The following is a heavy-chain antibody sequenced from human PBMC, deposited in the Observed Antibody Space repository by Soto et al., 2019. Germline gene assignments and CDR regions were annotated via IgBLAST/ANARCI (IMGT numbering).Heavy chain of an antibody. J-gene: IGHJ4*02. CDR2: INGDGSET. Sequence: GGSLRLSCAASRFTLSSYWMSWVRQAPGKGLEWVANINGDGSETFYVDSVKGRFTISRDNSKNSLYLQMNSLRAEDTAVYYCAKDPVCVVVHEYYFDYWGQGTLVTVSS. V-gene: IGHV3-7*03. D-gene: IGHD2-2*01. CDR3: AKDPVCVVVHEYYFDY. CDR1: RFTLSSYW.